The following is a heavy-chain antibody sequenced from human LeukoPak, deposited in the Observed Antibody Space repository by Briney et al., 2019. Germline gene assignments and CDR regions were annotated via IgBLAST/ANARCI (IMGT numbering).Heavy chain of an antibody. J-gene: IGHJ4*02. Sequence: GESLKIPCKGSGYSFTSYWIGWVRQMPGKGLEWMGIIYPGDSDTRYSPSFQGQVTISADKSISTAYLQWSSLKASDTAMYYCARQGDYCSGGSCVDYWGQGTLVTVSS. CDR1: GYSFTSYW. D-gene: IGHD2-15*01. V-gene: IGHV5-51*01. CDR2: IYPGDSDT. CDR3: ARQGDYCSGGSCVDY.